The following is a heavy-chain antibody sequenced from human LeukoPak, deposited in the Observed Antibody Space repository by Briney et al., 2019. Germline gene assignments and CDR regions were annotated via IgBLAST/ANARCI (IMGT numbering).Heavy chain of an antibody. CDR3: ARDFTDYGDYGAFDY. CDR2: IVYDGSNK. CDR1: GFTFSSYG. J-gene: IGHJ4*02. D-gene: IGHD4-17*01. Sequence: HPGGSLRLSCAASGFTFSSYGMRWVRQAPGKGLEWVAVIVYDGSNKYYADSVKGRFTISRDNSKNTLYLQMNSLRAEDTAVYYCARDFTDYGDYGAFDYWGQGTLVTVSS. V-gene: IGHV3-33*05.